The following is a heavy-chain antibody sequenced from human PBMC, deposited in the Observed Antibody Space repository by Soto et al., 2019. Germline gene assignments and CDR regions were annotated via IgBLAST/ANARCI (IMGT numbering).Heavy chain of an antibody. Sequence: ASVKVSCKASGYTFTSYGISWVLQAPGQGLEWMGWISAYNGNTNYAQKLQGRVTMTTDTSTSTAYMELRSLRSDDTAVYYCARDSLWGTTVTDDNWFDPWGQGTLVTVS. CDR3: ARDSLWGTTVTDDNWFDP. J-gene: IGHJ5*02. CDR2: ISAYNGNT. V-gene: IGHV1-18*01. D-gene: IGHD4-4*01. CDR1: GYTFTSYG.